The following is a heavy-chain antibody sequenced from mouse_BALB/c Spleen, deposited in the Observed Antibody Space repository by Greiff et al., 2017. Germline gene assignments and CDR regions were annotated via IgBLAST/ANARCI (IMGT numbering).Heavy chain of an antibody. D-gene: IGHD1-2*01. Sequence: EVKVVESGAELVRSGASVKLSCTASGFNIKDYYMHWVKQRPEQGLEWIGWIDPENGDTEYAPKFQGKATMTADTSSNTAYLQLSSLTSEDTAVYYCTTLLRPYWYFDVWGAGTTVTVSS. V-gene: IGHV14-4*02. CDR2: IDPENGDT. CDR3: TTLLRPYWYFDV. J-gene: IGHJ1*01. CDR1: GFNIKDYY.